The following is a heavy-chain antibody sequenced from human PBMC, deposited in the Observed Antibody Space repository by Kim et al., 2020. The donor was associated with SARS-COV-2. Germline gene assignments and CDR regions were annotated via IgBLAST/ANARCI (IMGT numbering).Heavy chain of an antibody. D-gene: IGHD2-2*01. J-gene: IGHJ6*02. CDR1: GGTFSSYA. CDR3: AREQGRYCSSTSCQRFGYYYGMDV. CDR2: IIPIFGTA. V-gene: IGHV1-69*13. Sequence: SVKVSCKASGGTFSSYAISWVRQAPGQGLEWMGGIIPIFGTANYAQKFQGRVTITADESTSTAYMELSSLRSEDTAVYYCAREQGRYCSSTSCQRFGYYYGMDVWGQGTTVTVSS.